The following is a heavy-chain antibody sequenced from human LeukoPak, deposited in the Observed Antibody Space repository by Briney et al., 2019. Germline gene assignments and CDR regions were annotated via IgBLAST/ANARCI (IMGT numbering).Heavy chain of an antibody. D-gene: IGHD2-15*01. CDR1: GFTVSSNY. Sequence: GGSLRLSCAASGFTVSSNYMSWVRQAPGKGLEGVSVIYSGGSTYYADSVKGRFTISRHNSKNTLYLQMNRLRAEDTAVYYCAGVVVRGVAFDIWGQGTMVTVSS. J-gene: IGHJ3*02. CDR3: AGVVVRGVAFDI. CDR2: IYSGGST. V-gene: IGHV3-53*04.